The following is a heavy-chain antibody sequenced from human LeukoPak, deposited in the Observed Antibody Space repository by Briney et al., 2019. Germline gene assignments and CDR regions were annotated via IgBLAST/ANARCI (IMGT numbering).Heavy chain of an antibody. CDR3: AREEASGSYYIGSLDY. CDR1: GGSISSYY. V-gene: IGHV4-59*01. D-gene: IGHD1-26*01. Sequence: SETLSLTCTVSGGSISSYYWSWIRQPPGKGLEWIGCIYYSGSTNYNPSLKSRVTISVDTSKNQFSLKLSSVTAADTAVYYCAREEASGSYYIGSLDYWGQGTLVTVSS. J-gene: IGHJ4*02. CDR2: IYYSGST.